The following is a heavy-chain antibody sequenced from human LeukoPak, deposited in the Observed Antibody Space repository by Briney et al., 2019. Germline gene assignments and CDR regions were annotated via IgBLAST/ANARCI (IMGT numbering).Heavy chain of an antibody. D-gene: IGHD3-22*01. Sequence: PGGSLRLSCAASGFTFSSYSMNWVRQAPGKGLEWVSYISSSSSTIYYADSVKGRFTISRDNAKNSLNLQMNSLRAEDTAVYYCARDLSSGYFSYWGQGTLVTVSS. CDR1: GFTFSSYS. CDR2: ISSSSSTI. CDR3: ARDLSSGYFSY. V-gene: IGHV3-48*01. J-gene: IGHJ4*02.